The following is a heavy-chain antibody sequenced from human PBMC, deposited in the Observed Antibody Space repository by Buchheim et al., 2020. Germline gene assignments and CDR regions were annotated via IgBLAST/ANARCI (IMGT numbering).Heavy chain of an antibody. CDR1: GFTFNRYA. J-gene: IGHJ6*02. Sequence: EVQLLESGGGLVQPGGSLRLSCAASGFTFNRYAMSWVRQAPGKGLQWVSTISGSGDGTYYADSVKGRFTISRDNSKNTLYLQISSLRAEDTALYYCAKRLGELSLTYFYYPMDVWGQGTT. CDR3: AKRLGELSLTYFYYPMDV. CDR2: ISGSGDGT. V-gene: IGHV3-23*01. D-gene: IGHD3-16*02.